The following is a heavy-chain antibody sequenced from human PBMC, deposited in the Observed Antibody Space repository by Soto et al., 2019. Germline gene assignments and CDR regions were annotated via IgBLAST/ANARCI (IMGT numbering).Heavy chain of an antibody. Sequence: PVGSLRLSCAASGFTISSNAIYWVRQAPGKGLEWVSGISDRGDTTHYADSVKGRFTISRDTSKNTLYLQLNTLRADDTAIYYCAKDKPGTTSFDYWGQGTLVTVSS. J-gene: IGHJ4*02. CDR2: ISDRGDTT. V-gene: IGHV3-23*01. D-gene: IGHD1-1*01. CDR1: GFTISSNA. CDR3: AKDKPGTTSFDY.